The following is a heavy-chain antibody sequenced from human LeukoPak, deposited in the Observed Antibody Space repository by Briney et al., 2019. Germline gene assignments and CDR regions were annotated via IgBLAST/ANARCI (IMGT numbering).Heavy chain of an antibody. D-gene: IGHD5-12*01. CDR1: GYTFTSYD. V-gene: IGHV1-8*01. Sequence: GASVKVSCKASGYTFTSYDINWVRQATGQGLEWMGWMNPNSGNTGYAQKFQGRVTMTRNTSISTAYMELSSLRSEDTAVYYCARGPSPKREKRYSGYDYSDYWGQGTLVTVSS. CDR2: MNPNSGNT. CDR3: ARGPSPKREKRYSGYDYSDY. J-gene: IGHJ4*02.